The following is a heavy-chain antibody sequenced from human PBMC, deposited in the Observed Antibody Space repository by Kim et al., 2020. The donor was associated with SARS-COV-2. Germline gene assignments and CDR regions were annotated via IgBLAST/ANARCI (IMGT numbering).Heavy chain of an antibody. CDR1: GYSFTSYW. D-gene: IGHD3-22*01. V-gene: IGHV5-51*01. Sequence: GESLKISCKGSGYSFTSYWIGWVRQMPGKGLEWMGIIYPGDSDTRYSPSFQGQVTISADKSISTAYLQWSSLKASDTAMYYCARQVVGDRAGGAFDIWGQGTMVTVSS. CDR3: ARQVVGDRAGGAFDI. CDR2: IYPGDSDT. J-gene: IGHJ3*02.